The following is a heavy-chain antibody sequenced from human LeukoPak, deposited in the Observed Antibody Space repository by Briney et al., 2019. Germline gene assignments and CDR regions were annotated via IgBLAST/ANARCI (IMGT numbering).Heavy chain of an antibody. CDR2: IYTSENT. J-gene: IGHJ5*02. V-gene: IGHV4-4*07. CDR1: GGSFSNYY. Sequence: SETLSLTCTVSGGSFSNYYWSWIRQPAGKGLEWIGQIYTSENTNYNPSLKSRVTVSVDTSKNQFSLKLSSVTAADTAVYYCALQPARRLSWFDPWGQGTLVTVSS. CDR3: ALQPARRLSWFDP. D-gene: IGHD2-2*01.